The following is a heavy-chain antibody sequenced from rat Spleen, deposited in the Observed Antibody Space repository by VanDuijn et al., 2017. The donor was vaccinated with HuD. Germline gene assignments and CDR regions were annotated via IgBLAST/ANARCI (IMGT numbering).Heavy chain of an antibody. CDR2: IWTTGST. J-gene: IGHJ3*01. CDR1: GFSPTTDN. CDR3: ARAGRNWELAY. D-gene: IGHD5-1*01. Sequence: QVQLVESGPGLVQPSETLSLTCTVSGFSPTTDNIPWVRQPPGKGLEWMGVIWTTGSTVYNSLLTSRLTISRDTSKSQIFLKMNSLQTEDTATYYCARAGRNWELAYWGQGTLVTVSS. V-gene: IGHV2-45*01.